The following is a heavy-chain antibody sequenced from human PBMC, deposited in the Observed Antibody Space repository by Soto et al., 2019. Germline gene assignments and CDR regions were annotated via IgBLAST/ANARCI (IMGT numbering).Heavy chain of an antibody. CDR2: LSRSGGAT. V-gene: IGHV3-23*01. CDR1: GFNTRFYS. D-gene: IGHD1-1*01. Sequence: EVQLLESGGGLVQPGGSLTLSCTASGFNTRFYSMSWVRQTPGKGLEWVAALSRSGGATYYADSVRGRFTISRDASKDTLFLQMSNLRAEDTALYYCAKGEMSTIRTPFDPWGQGTLVTVSS. CDR3: AKGEMSTIRTPFDP. J-gene: IGHJ5*02.